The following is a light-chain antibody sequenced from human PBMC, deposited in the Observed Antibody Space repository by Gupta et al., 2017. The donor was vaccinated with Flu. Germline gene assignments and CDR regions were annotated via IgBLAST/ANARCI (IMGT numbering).Light chain of an antibody. Sequence: DLQMTQSPSSLSASVGDRVTITCRASQTISRHLNWYQQKPGEAPKLLIYAASNLQSGVPPRFSGSGYGTDFTLNISSLQPEDFASYYCQQNYSTHGFGGGTKVEIK. CDR3: QQNYSTHG. J-gene: IGKJ4*01. V-gene: IGKV1-39*01. CDR1: QTISRH. CDR2: AAS.